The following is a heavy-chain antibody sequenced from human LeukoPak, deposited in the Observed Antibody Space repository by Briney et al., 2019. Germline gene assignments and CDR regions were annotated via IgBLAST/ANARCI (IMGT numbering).Heavy chain of an antibody. J-gene: IGHJ4*02. CDR2: ISSSRSYI. D-gene: IGHD5-24*01. CDR1: GFTFSSYS. V-gene: IGHV3-21*01. Sequence: GGSLRLSCAASGFTFSSYSMNWVRQAPGKGLEWVSFISSSRSYIYYADSVKGRFTISRDNSKNTLYLQMNSLKTEDTALYYCARQMATILDGILDYWGQGTLVTVSS. CDR3: ARQMATILDGILDY.